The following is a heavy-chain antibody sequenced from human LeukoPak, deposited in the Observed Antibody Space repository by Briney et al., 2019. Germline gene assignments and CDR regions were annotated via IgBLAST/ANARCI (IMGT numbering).Heavy chain of an antibody. J-gene: IGHJ4*02. CDR2: VNPSGGST. D-gene: IGHD6-19*01. CDR3: ARATSSGWYVLGY. V-gene: IGHV1-46*01. Sequence: GASVKVSCKASGYTFTGYYMHWVRQAPGQGLEWMGVVNPSGGSTSYAQKSQGRVTMTRDTSTRTVYMDLRSLRSEDTAVYYCARATSSGWYVLGYWGQGILVTVSS. CDR1: GYTFTGYY.